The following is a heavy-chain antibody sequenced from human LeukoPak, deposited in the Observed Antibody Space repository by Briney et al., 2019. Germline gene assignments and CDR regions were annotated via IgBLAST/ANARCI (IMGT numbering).Heavy chain of an antibody. J-gene: IGHJ4*02. D-gene: IGHD6-13*01. V-gene: IGHV3-30*18. CDR3: AKDRIAAAGTFDY. Sequence: LSGRSLRLSCAASGFTFSSYGMHWVRQAPGKGLEWVAVISYDGSNKYYADSVKGRFTISRDNSKNTLYLQMNSLRAEDTAVYYCAKDRIAAAGTFDYWGQGTLVTVSS. CDR1: GFTFSSYG. CDR2: ISYDGSNK.